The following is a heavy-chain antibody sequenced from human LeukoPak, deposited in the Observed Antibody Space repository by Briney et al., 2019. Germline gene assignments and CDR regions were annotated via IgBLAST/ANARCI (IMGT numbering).Heavy chain of an antibody. CDR2: ISAYNGNT. J-gene: IGHJ4*02. Sequence: ASVKVSCKASGYTFTSYGISWVRQAPGQGLEWMGWISAYNGNTNYAQKLQGRVTMTTDTSTSTAYMELRSLRSDDTAVYYCANTPTVTTPPEYWGQGTLVTVSS. CDR3: ANTPTVTTPPEY. CDR1: GYTFTSYG. D-gene: IGHD4-17*01. V-gene: IGHV1-18*01.